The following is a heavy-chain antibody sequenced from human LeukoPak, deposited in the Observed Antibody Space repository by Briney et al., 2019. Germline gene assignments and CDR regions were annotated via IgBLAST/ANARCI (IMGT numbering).Heavy chain of an antibody. Sequence: GGSLRLSCAASGFTFSSYGMHWVPQAPGKGLEWVAVIWYDGSNKYYADSVKGRFTISRDNSKNTLYLQMNSLRAEDTAVYYCAKDTEYDFWSGYYTPAFDYWGQGTLVTVSS. CDR3: AKDTEYDFWSGYYTPAFDY. D-gene: IGHD3-3*01. J-gene: IGHJ4*02. V-gene: IGHV3-33*06. CDR1: GFTFSSYG. CDR2: IWYDGSNK.